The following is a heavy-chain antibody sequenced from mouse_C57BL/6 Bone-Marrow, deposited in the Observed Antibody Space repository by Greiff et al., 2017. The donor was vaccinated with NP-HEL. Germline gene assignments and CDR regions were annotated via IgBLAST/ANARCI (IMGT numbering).Heavy chain of an antibody. Sequence: QVQLQQPGAELVMPGASVKLSCKASGYTFTSYWMHWVKQRPGQGLEWIGEIDPSDSYTNYNQKFKGKSTLTVDKSSSTAYMQRSSLTSEDSAVYYCARDTVVAKDYAMDYWGQGTSVTVSS. CDR2: IDPSDSYT. D-gene: IGHD1-1*01. CDR1: GYTFTSYW. CDR3: ARDTVVAKDYAMDY. V-gene: IGHV1-69*01. J-gene: IGHJ4*01.